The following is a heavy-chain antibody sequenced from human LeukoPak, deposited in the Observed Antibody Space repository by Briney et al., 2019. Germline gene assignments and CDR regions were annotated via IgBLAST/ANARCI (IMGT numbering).Heavy chain of an antibody. CDR2: ISGSCGST. D-gene: IGHD6-19*01. J-gene: IGHJ4*02. V-gene: IGHV3-23*01. CDR3: AKVVSAYSSGWYEYYDY. Sequence: SWVRQAPGKGLEGVLAISGSCGSTYYADSVKARFTISTDNSKNTLYLQMNSLRAEDTAVYYCAKVVSAYSSGWYEYYDYWGQGTLVTVSS.